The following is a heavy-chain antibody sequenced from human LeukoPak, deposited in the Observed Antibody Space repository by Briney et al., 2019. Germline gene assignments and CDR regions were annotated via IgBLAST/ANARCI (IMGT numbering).Heavy chain of an antibody. Sequence: PGGSLRLSCVASGFTFSDHYIDWVRQAPGKGLEWVGRSRNKANSYTTEYAASVKGRFTISRDESKNSLYLQMNSLKTDDTAVFYCARAYTVPDINPHFDSWGPGTLVTVSS. J-gene: IGHJ4*02. D-gene: IGHD6-19*01. CDR2: SRNKANSYTT. CDR3: ARAYTVPDINPHFDS. CDR1: GFTFSDHY. V-gene: IGHV3-72*01.